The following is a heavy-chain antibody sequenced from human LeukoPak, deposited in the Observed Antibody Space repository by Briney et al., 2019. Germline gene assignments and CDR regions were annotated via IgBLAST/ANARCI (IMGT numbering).Heavy chain of an antibody. Sequence: GESLKISCKGSGYSFTSYWIGWVRQMPGKGLEWMGIIYPGDSDTRYSPSFQGQVTISADKSISTAYLQWSSLKASDTAMYYCARLGVEYCSGGSCYPFDYWGQGTLVTVSS. J-gene: IGHJ4*02. D-gene: IGHD2-15*01. CDR3: ARLGVEYCSGGSCYPFDY. CDR1: GYSFTSYW. V-gene: IGHV5-51*01. CDR2: IYPGDSDT.